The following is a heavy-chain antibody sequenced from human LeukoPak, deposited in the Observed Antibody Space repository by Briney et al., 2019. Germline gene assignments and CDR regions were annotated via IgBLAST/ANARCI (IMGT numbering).Heavy chain of an antibody. CDR3: ARKSGSYYFFDY. CDR2: IDSDGSRT. J-gene: IGHJ4*02. Sequence: TGGSLRPSCAASRFTFSNYWMHWVRQAPGKGLVWVSRIDSDGSRTSYADSVKGRFTISRDNAKNTLYLQMNSLRAEDTAVYYCARKSGSYYFFDYWGQGTLVTVSS. CDR1: RFTFSNYW. D-gene: IGHD1-26*01. V-gene: IGHV3-74*01.